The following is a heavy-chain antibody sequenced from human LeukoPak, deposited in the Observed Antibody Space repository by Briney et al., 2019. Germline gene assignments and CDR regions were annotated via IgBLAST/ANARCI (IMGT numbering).Heavy chain of an antibody. V-gene: IGHV3-30-3*01. D-gene: IGHD2-2*02. CDR3: ARGVPNYYCSSTSCYRDFDY. Sequence: SGGSLRLSCAASGFTFSSYAVHWVRQAPGKGLEWVAVISYDGSNKYYADSVKGRFTISRDNSKNTLYLQMNSLRAEDTAVYYCARGVPNYYCSSTSCYRDFDYWGQGTLVTVSS. CDR1: GFTFSSYA. J-gene: IGHJ4*02. CDR2: ISYDGSNK.